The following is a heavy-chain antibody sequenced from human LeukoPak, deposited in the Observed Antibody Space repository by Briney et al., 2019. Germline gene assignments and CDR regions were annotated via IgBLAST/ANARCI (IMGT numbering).Heavy chain of an antibody. Sequence: PSETLSLTCTVSGGSISSSNWWGWVRQPPGKGLECIGEIHHSGTTNYNPSLKSRVTISVDKSKNEFSLKLNSVTAADTAVYYCARAFLVGYSPEEYFFDYWGQGTLVTVSS. D-gene: IGHD2-15*01. CDR3: ARAFLVGYSPEEYFFDY. V-gene: IGHV4-4*02. CDR1: GGSISSSNW. CDR2: IHHSGTT. J-gene: IGHJ4*02.